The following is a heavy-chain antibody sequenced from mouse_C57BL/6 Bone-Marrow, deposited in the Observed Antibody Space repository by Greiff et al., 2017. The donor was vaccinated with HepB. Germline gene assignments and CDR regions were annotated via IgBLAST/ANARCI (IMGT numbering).Heavy chain of an antibody. CDR2: IHPNSGST. V-gene: IGHV1-64*01. J-gene: IGHJ2*01. D-gene: IGHD1-1*01. CDR1: GYTFTSYW. CDR3: ARSLYYYGLDY. Sequence: QVHVKQSGAELVKPGASVKLSCKASGYTFTSYWMHWVKQRPGQGLEWIGMIHPNSGSTNYNEKFKSKATLTVDKSSSTAYMQLSSLTSEDSAVYYCARSLYYYGLDYWGQGTTLTVSS.